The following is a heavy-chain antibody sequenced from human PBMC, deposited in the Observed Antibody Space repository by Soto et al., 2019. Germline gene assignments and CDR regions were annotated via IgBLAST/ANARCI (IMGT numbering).Heavy chain of an antibody. V-gene: IGHV4-39*07. CDR2: IYYSGST. CDR3: ARVLDR. J-gene: IGHJ5*02. D-gene: IGHD1-26*01. CDR1: GGSIRSGCYY. Sequence: SETRSLTCSGSGGSIRSGCYYWGWIRQPPGKGLEWIGSIYYSGSTYYNPSLKSRVTISVDTSKNQFSLKLSSVTAADTAVYYCARVLDRWGQGTLVSVS.